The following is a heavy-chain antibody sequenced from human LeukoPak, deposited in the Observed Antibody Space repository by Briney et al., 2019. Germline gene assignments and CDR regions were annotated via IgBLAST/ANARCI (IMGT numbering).Heavy chain of an antibody. CDR3: ARRTGSYIYDY. CDR2: INHSGST. J-gene: IGHJ4*02. CDR1: GGSFSGYY. Sequence: SETLSLTCAVYGGSFSGYYWSWIRQPPGKGLEWIGEINHSGSTNYNPSLKSRVTISVDTSKNQFSLKLSSVTAADTAVYYCARRTGSYIYDYWGQGTLVTVSS. D-gene: IGHD1-26*01. V-gene: IGHV4-34*01.